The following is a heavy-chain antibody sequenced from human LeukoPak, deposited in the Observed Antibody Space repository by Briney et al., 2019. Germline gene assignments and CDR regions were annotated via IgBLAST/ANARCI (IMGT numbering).Heavy chain of an antibody. J-gene: IGHJ5*02. Sequence: GGSLRLSCAASGFTFSSYWMHWVCQAPGKGLVWVSRLSSDGSTTNYADSVKGRFTISRDNSKNTLYLQMNSLRAEDTAVYYCAKGACSSTSCPFDPWGQGILVTVSS. V-gene: IGHV3-74*01. CDR1: GFTFSSYW. CDR3: AKGACSSTSCPFDP. CDR2: LSSDGSTT. D-gene: IGHD2-2*01.